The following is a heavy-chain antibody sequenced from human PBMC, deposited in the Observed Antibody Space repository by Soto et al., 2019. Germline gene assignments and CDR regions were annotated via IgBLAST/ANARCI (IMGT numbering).Heavy chain of an antibody. CDR2: ISGSTNGT. Sequence: PGGSLRLSCAASGFAFSSYAMSWVRQAPGKGLEWVSSISGSTNGTYYADAVKGRFTISRDNSNNTLYLQMNSLRAEDTAVYYCARDRAKTYYDILTGLDAFDIWGQGTMVTVSS. V-gene: IGHV3-23*01. CDR3: ARDRAKTYYDILTGLDAFDI. J-gene: IGHJ3*02. CDR1: GFAFSSYA. D-gene: IGHD3-9*01.